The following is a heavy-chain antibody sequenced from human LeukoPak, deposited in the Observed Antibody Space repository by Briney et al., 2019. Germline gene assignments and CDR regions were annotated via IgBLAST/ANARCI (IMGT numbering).Heavy chain of an antibody. Sequence: SETLFLTCTVSGGSISSYYWSWIRQPPGKGLEWIGYIYYSGSTNYNPSLKSRVTISVDTSKNQFSLKLSSVTAADTAVYYCARSYGDFWSGPIYNWFDPWGQGTLVTVSS. CDR3: ARSYGDFWSGPIYNWFDP. J-gene: IGHJ5*02. CDR1: GGSISSYY. V-gene: IGHV4-59*01. CDR2: IYYSGST. D-gene: IGHD3-3*01.